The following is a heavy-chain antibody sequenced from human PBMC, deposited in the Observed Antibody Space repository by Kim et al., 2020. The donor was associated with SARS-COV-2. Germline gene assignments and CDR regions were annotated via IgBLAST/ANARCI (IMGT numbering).Heavy chain of an antibody. Sequence: SETLSLTCTVSGGSISSYYWSWIRQSPGKGLEWIGYIYYSGSTAYNPYLKSRVTITVDTSKNKFSLRLSPVTAADTAVDYCARHGRYTSSWYIDYLG. CDR1: GGSISSYY. D-gene: IGHD6-13*01. CDR3: ARHGRYTSSWYIDY. V-gene: IGHV4-59*08. J-gene: IGHJ4*01. CDR2: IYYSGST.